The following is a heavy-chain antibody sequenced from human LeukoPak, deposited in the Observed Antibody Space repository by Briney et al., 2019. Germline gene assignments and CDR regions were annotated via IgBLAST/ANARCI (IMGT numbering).Heavy chain of an antibody. D-gene: IGHD6-13*01. V-gene: IGHV3-66*01. CDR3: ARGRVSSWYYFDY. CDR2: IYGGSRT. J-gene: IGHJ4*02. Sequence: PGGSLRLSCAASGFTVSSNYMSWVRQAPGKGLEWVSVIYGGSRTLYSDSVKGRFTISRDIPKNTVYLQMSNLRAEDMAVYYCARGRVSSWYYFDYWGQGTLVTVSS. CDR1: GFTVSSNY.